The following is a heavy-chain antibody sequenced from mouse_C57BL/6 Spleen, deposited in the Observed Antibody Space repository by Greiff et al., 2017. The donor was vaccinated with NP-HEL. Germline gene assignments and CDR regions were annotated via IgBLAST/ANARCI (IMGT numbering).Heavy chain of an antibody. CDR1: GYTFTSYW. D-gene: IGHD1-1*01. CDR3: ALITTVVEYFDY. CDR2: IYPGSGST. J-gene: IGHJ2*01. Sequence: QVQLQQPGAELVKPGASVKMSCKASGYTFTSYWITWVKQRPGQGLEWIGDIYPGSGSTNYNEKFKSKATLTVDTSSSTAYMQLSSLTSEDSAVYYCALITTVVEYFDYWGQGTTLTVSS. V-gene: IGHV1-55*01.